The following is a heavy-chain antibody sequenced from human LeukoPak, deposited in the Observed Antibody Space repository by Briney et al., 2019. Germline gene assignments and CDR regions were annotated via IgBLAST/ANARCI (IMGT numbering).Heavy chain of an antibody. CDR2: IASDGSST. CDR1: GFTFSSYW. J-gene: IGHJ4*02. CDR3: ARGRPHGNDY. Sequence: GGSLRLSCAASGFTFSSYWMNWVRQARGKGLVWVSRIASDGSSTTYADSVKGRFSISRDNAKNTLYLQMNSLRVEDTAVYYCARGRPHGNDYWGQGTLVTVSS. D-gene: IGHD4-23*01. V-gene: IGHV3-74*01.